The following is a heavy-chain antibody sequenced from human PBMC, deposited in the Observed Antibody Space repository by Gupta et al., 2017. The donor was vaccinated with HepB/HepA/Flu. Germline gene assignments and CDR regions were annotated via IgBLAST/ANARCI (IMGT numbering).Heavy chain of an antibody. V-gene: IGHV1-8*01. J-gene: IGHJ5*02. CDR3: ARYRGYTTGWSYPPRVSGWFAP. CDR2: MNPNSGNT. CDR1: GYTFNTYE. Sequence: QVQLVQSGAEVKKPGASVKVSCKAFGYTFNTYEIYWMRQATGQRLEWMGWMNPNSGNTVYAQKFQGRVTMTRNSSINTAYLELNSLRVEDTGTYFCARYRGYTTGWSYPPRVSGWFAPWGQGTLVTVSS. D-gene: IGHD1-1*01.